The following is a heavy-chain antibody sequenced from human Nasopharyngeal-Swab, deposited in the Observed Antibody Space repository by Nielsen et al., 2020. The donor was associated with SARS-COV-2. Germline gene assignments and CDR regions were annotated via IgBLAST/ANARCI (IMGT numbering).Heavy chain of an antibody. V-gene: IGHV3-23*01. CDR2: IPSRGGST. Sequence: GESPKTPRAAPGFSFSTYAMSWVRQAPGKGLEWVSSIPSRGGSTYHAESVKGRFTISRDNAKNTLDLQMNSLRAEDTAVYYCGNLGGGVTYYDGMDVWGQGTTVTVSS. D-gene: IGHD3-16*01. CDR3: GNLGGGVTYYDGMDV. J-gene: IGHJ6*02. CDR1: GFSFSTYA.